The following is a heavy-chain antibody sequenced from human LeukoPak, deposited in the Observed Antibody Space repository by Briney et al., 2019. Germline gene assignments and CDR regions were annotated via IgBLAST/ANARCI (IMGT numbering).Heavy chain of an antibody. D-gene: IGHD6-19*01. CDR2: IYSSGST. CDR3: ARTVRQWLANDAFEI. CDR1: GGSISGHY. Sequence: PSETLSLTCTVSGGSISGHYWTWIRQPPGQGLEWIGYIYSSGSTNSNHSLKSRVTMSVDTSKNQFSLRLSSVTAADTAVYYCARTVRQWLANDAFEIWGQGTMVTVSS. J-gene: IGHJ3*02. V-gene: IGHV4-59*11.